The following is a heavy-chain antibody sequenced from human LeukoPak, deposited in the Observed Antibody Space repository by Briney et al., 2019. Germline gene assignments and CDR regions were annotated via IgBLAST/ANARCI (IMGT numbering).Heavy chain of an antibody. J-gene: IGHJ4*02. CDR3: ARSTVFGVVAADY. V-gene: IGHV1-2*06. Sequence: GSSVKVSCKASGGTFSSCAISWVRQAPGQGLEWMGRINPNSGGTNYAQKFQGRVTMTRDTSISTAYMKLSRLRSDDTAVYYCARSTVFGVVAADYWGQGTLVTVSS. CDR2: INPNSGGT. CDR1: GGTFSSCA. D-gene: IGHD3-3*01.